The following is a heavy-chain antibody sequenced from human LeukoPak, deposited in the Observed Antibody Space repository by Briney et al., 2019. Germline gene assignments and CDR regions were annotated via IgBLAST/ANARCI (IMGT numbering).Heavy chain of an antibody. V-gene: IGHV3-43*02. CDR2: ISGDGGST. CDR3: AKESGKFDD. Sequence: GGSLRLSCVASGLTFDDYAMHWVRQAPGKGLEWVSLISGDGGSTFHADSVKGRFSISRDNSKNSLYLQMNSLRTEDTAMYYCAKESGKFDDWGQGTLVAVSS. D-gene: IGHD3-16*01. J-gene: IGHJ4*02. CDR1: GLTFDDYA.